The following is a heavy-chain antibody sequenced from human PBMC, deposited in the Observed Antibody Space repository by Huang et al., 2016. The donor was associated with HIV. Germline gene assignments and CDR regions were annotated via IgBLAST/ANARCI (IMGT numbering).Heavy chain of an antibody. D-gene: IGHD3-22*01. J-gene: IGHJ3*02. CDR3: AGDPRYYYDTSGYPPDAFDI. CDR2: ISSYNGNT. CDR1: GYTFTSYG. Sequence: QVQLVQSGAEVKKPGASVKVSCKASGYTFTSYGISWVRQAPGQGLEWMGWISSYNGNTKYAQKLQGRVTMTTDTSTTTAYIERRSLRSDDTAVYYCAGDPRYYYDTSGYPPDAFDIWGQGTMVTVSS. V-gene: IGHV1-18*01.